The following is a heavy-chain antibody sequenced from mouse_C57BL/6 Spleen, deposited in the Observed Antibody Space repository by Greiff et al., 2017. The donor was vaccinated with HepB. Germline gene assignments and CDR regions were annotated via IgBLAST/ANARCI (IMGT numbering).Heavy chain of an antibody. J-gene: IGHJ2*01. D-gene: IGHD2-3*01. Sequence: QVQLQQSGAELARPGASVKMSCKASGYTFTSYTMHWVKQRPGQGLEWIGYINPSSGYTKYNQKFKDKATLTADKSSSTAYMQLSSLTSEDSSVYYCARVGDGYFFDYWGQGTTLTVSS. CDR2: INPSSGYT. CDR3: ARVGDGYFFDY. CDR1: GYTFTSYT. V-gene: IGHV1-4*01.